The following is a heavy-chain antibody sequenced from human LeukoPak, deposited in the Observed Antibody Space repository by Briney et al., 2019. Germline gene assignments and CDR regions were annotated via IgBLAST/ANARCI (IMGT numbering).Heavy chain of an antibody. Sequence: GGSLRLSCAASGFTFSSYSMNWVRQAPGKGLEWVSYISSSSTVMYYADSVKGRFTISRDNAKNSLYLQMNSLRDEDTAVYYCARDPLVLAHYFDYWGQGTLVTASS. D-gene: IGHD6-13*01. V-gene: IGHV3-48*02. CDR3: ARDPLVLAHYFDY. CDR1: GFTFSSYS. J-gene: IGHJ4*02. CDR2: ISSSSTVM.